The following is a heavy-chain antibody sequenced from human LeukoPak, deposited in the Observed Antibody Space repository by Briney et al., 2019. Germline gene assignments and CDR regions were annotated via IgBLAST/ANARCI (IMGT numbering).Heavy chain of an antibody. CDR3: AKGQGELLRAPPDY. J-gene: IGHJ4*02. CDR2: ISGSGGST. CDR1: GFTFSSYA. V-gene: IGHV3-23*01. Sequence: PGGSLRLSCAASGFTFSSYAMSWVRQAPGKGLEWVSAISGSGGSTYYADSVKGRFTISRDNSKNTLYLQMNSLRAEDTAVYYCAKGQGELLRAPPDYWGKETLVTVSS. D-gene: IGHD1-26*01.